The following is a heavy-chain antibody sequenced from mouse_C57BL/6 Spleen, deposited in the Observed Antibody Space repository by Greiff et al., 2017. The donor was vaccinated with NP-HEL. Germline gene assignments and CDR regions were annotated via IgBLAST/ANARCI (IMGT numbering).Heavy chain of an antibody. J-gene: IGHJ4*01. CDR1: GYTFTSYW. CDR3: ARSGDYGGAMDY. Sequence: QVQLQQPGAELVKPGASVTLSCKASGYTFTSYWMHWVKQRPGQGLEWIGMIHPNSGSTNYNEKFKSKATLTVDKSSSTAYMQLSSLTSEDSAVYYCARSGDYGGAMDYWGQGTSVTVSS. CDR2: IHPNSGST. D-gene: IGHD2-4*01. V-gene: IGHV1-64*01.